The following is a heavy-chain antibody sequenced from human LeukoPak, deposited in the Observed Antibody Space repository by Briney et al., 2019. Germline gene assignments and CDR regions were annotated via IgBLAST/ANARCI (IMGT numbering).Heavy chain of an antibody. Sequence: SETLSLTCTVSGGSISSGSYYWSWIRQPAGKGLEWIGRIYTSGSTNYNPSLKSRVTISVDTSKNQFSLKLSSVTAADTAVYYCARDGSGSYADDGYFDYWGQGTLVTVSS. D-gene: IGHD1-26*01. J-gene: IGHJ4*02. CDR3: ARDGSGSYADDGYFDY. CDR1: GGSISSGSYY. CDR2: IYTSGST. V-gene: IGHV4-61*02.